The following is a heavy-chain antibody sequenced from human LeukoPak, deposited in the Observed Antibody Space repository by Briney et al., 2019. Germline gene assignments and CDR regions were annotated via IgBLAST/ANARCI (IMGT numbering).Heavy chain of an antibody. CDR1: GFVFSDYA. D-gene: IGHD3-22*01. Sequence: PGGSLRLSCAASGFVFSDYAMHWVRQAPGKGLEWVAVISHDGSSKFYADSVKGRFTISRDSSKNMLYLQMDILRVEDTAIYYCARGSYYYDSSGFYLHDSWGQGALVTVSS. CDR3: ARGSYYYDSSGFYLHDS. J-gene: IGHJ4*02. CDR2: ISHDGSSK. V-gene: IGHV3-30-3*01.